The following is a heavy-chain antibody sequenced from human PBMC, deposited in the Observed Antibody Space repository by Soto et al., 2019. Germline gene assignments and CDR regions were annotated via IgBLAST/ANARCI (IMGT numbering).Heavy chain of an antibody. CDR3: IYRRAAYDYHGLDV. CDR1: WFSLTSGGVG. V-gene: IGHV2-5*01. J-gene: IGHJ6*02. D-gene: IGHD6-13*01. Sequence: GXTLANPTQTLTXNCTFCWFSLTSGGVGVVWIRQPPGKSLEWLAVIYFNVYERRIPSLEHRLTITKDTSKNQVVLTMTNMDTVDTATDYCIYRRAAYDYHGLDVWGQGTTVTVSS. CDR2: IYFNVYE.